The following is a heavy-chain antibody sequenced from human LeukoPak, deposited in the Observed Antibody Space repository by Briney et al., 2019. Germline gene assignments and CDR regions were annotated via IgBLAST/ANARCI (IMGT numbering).Heavy chain of an antibody. Sequence: QPGGSLRLSCAASGFIFSHYGMHWVRQAPGKGLEWVASIKPDGSEKYYVDSVKGRFTISRDNAKNSLYLQMDSLRAEDTAVYYCARRVVNPKYFDCWGQGILVAVSS. V-gene: IGHV3-7*03. CDR1: GFIFSHYG. CDR3: ARRVVNPKYFDC. CDR2: IKPDGSEK. J-gene: IGHJ4*02. D-gene: IGHD3-22*01.